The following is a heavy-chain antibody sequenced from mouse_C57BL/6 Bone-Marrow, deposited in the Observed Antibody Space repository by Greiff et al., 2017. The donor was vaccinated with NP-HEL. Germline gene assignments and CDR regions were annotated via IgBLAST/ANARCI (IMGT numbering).Heavy chain of an antibody. Sequence: QVHVKQPGAELVKPGASVKLSCKASGYTFTSYWMHWVKQRPGQGLEWIGMIHPNSGSTNYNEKFKSKATLTVDKSSSTAYMQLSSLTSEDSAVYYCARWGGPRFAYWGQGTLVTVSA. CDR3: ARWGGPRFAY. V-gene: IGHV1-64*01. CDR2: IHPNSGST. CDR1: GYTFTSYW. J-gene: IGHJ3*01.